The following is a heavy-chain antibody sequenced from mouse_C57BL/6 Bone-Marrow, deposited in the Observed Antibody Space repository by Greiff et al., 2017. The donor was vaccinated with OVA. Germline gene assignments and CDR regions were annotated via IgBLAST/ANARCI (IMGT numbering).Heavy chain of an antibody. CDR1: GFTFSNYW. CDR2: IRFKSDNYAT. J-gene: IGHJ2*01. D-gene: IGHD2-1*01. Sequence: EVNLVESGGGLVQPGGSMKLSCVASGFTFSNYWMNWVRQSPEKGLEWVAQIRFKSDNYATHYAESVKGRFTISRDDSKSSVYLQLNNLRAEDTGIYYCTGGGYGNPFDYWGQGTTLTVSS. CDR3: TGGGYGNPFDY. V-gene: IGHV6-3*01.